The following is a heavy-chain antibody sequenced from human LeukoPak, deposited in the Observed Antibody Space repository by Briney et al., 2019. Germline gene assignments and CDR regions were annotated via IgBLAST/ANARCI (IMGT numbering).Heavy chain of an antibody. Sequence: PGGSLRLSCAASGFPLSSYSINWVRQAPGKGLEWASYISSSGSAIYYVDSVKGRFTVSRDNAKNSRFLQMNSPRAEDTAVYYCVRVKGSYFDYWGQGALVTVSS. CDR1: GFPLSSYS. CDR2: ISSSGSAI. V-gene: IGHV3-48*01. J-gene: IGHJ4*02. D-gene: IGHD2-15*01. CDR3: VRVKGSYFDY.